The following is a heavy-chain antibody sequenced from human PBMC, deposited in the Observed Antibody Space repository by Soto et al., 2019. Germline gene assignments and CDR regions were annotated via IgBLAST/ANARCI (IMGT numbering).Heavy chain of an antibody. V-gene: IGHV3-74*01. J-gene: IGHJ6*02. CDR1: GFTFSSYC. D-gene: IGHD4-17*01. CDR3: ASLDIIYGDSDTDYYGMDV. Sequence: GGSLRLSCAASGFTFSSYCMHWVRQAPGKGLVWVSRINSDGSSTSYADSVKGRFTISRDNAKNTLYLQMNSLRAEDTAVYYCASLDIIYGDSDTDYYGMDVWGQGTTVTVSS. CDR2: INSDGSST.